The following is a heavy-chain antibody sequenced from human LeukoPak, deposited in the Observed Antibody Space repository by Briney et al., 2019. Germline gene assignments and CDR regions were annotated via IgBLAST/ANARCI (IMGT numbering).Heavy chain of an antibody. V-gene: IGHV1-3*01. CDR1: GYTFTSYA. J-gene: IGHJ3*02. CDR2: INAGNGNT. D-gene: IGHD6-19*01. Sequence: GASVKVSCKASGYTFTSYAMHWVRQAPGQRLEWMGWINAGNGNTKYSQKFQGRVTITRDTSASTAYMELSSLRSEDTAVYYCAADPPGVADHHAFDIWGQGTMVTVSS. CDR3: AADPPGVADHHAFDI.